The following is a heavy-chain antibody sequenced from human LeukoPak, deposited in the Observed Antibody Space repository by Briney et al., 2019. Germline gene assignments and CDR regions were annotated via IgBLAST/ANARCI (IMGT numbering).Heavy chain of an antibody. CDR3: AREPGIAAGGVDY. Sequence: GGSLRLSCAASGFTVSSNYMSWVRQAPGKGLEWVSVIYSGGSTYYADSVKGRFTISRDNSKNTLYLQMNSLRAEDTAVYYCAREPGIAAGGVDYWGQGTLVTVSS. CDR1: GFTVSSNY. V-gene: IGHV3-66*01. D-gene: IGHD6-13*01. CDR2: IYSGGST. J-gene: IGHJ4*02.